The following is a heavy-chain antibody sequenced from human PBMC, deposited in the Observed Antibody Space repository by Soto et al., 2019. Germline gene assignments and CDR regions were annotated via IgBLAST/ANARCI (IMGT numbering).Heavy chain of an antibody. CDR2: INPNSGGT. CDR1: GYTFTGYY. J-gene: IGHJ5*02. V-gene: IGHV1-2*02. Sequence: ASVKVSCKASGYTFTGYYMHWVRQAPGQGLEWMGWINPNSGGTNYAQKFQGRVTMTRDTSISTAYMELSRLRSDDTAVYYCARDLGPYSIRQWLIQGYWFDLWGQGTLVTVSS. D-gene: IGHD6-19*01. CDR3: ARDLGPYSIRQWLIQGYWFDL.